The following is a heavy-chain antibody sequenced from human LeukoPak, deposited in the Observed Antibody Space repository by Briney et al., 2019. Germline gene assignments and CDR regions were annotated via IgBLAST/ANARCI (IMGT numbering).Heavy chain of an antibody. CDR2: INTNTGNP. CDR1: GYMFTSYA. D-gene: IGHD6-13*01. V-gene: IGHV7-4-1*02. J-gene: IGHJ1*01. CDR3: ARTLTVAGGKYFQH. Sequence: ASVKVSCKASGYMFTSYAINWVRQAPGQGLEWMGWINTNTGNPTYVQGFTGRFVFSLDTSVSTAYLQISSLKAEDTAVYYCARTLTVAGGKYFQHWGQGTLVTVSS.